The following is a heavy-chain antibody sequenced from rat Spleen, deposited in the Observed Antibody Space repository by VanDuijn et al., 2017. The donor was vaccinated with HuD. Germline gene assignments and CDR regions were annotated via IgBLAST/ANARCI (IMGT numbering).Heavy chain of an antibody. V-gene: IGHV5-7*01. J-gene: IGHJ1*01. CDR3: ARPFEYNGYWYFDF. Sequence: EVQLVESGGGLLQPGRSLKLSCAASGFTFSDYDMSWVRQAPRKSLEWVATINYDGSSIYYRDTVKGRFTISRDNAKSTLYLQMDSLRSEDTATYYCARPFEYNGYWYFDFWGPGTMVTVSS. D-gene: IGHD4-3*01. CDR2: INYDGSSI. CDR1: GFTFSDYD.